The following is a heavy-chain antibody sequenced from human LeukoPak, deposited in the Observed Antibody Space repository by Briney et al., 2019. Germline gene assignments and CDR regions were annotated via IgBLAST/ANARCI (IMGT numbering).Heavy chain of an antibody. Sequence: WGSLRLSCAASGFTFSSYSMNWVRQAPGKGLEWVSSISSSSSYIYYADSVKGRFTISRDNAKNSLYLQLNSLRTEDTAVYYCARGRGSWYGVYFDYWGQGTLVTVSS. V-gene: IGHV3-21*01. CDR3: ARGRGSWYGVYFDY. J-gene: IGHJ4*02. CDR1: GFTFSSYS. CDR2: ISSSSSYI. D-gene: IGHD6-13*01.